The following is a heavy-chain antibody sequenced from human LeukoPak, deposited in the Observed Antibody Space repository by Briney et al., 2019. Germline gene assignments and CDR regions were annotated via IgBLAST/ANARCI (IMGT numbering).Heavy chain of an antibody. J-gene: IGHJ5*02. Sequence: PSETLFLTCTVSGGSISSSSYYWGWIRQPPGKGLEWIGSIYYSGSTYYNPSLKSRVTISVDTSKNQFSLKLSSVTAADTAVYYCARGEGWFDPWGQGTLVTVSS. CDR3: ARGEGWFDP. CDR2: IYYSGST. CDR1: GGSISSSSYY. V-gene: IGHV4-39*01.